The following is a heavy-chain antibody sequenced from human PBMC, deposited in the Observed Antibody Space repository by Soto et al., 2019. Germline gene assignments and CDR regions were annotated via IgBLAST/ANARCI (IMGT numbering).Heavy chain of an antibody. J-gene: IGHJ4*02. Sequence: SETLSLTCAVYGGSFSGYYWSWIRQPPGKGLEWIGEINHSGSTNYNPSLKSRVTISVDTSKNQFSLKLSSVTAADTAVYYCARVPMITFGGVIVKGTYYFDYWGQGTLVTVSS. CDR2: INHSGST. V-gene: IGHV4-34*01. CDR3: ARVPMITFGGVIVKGTYYFDY. CDR1: GGSFSGYY. D-gene: IGHD3-16*02.